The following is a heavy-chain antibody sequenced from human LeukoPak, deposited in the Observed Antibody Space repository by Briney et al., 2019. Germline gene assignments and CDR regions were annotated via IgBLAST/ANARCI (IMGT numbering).Heavy chain of an antibody. J-gene: IGHJ4*02. CDR3: ATFPYYFDSSGSYYFDF. CDR2: IRYDGTNK. CDR1: GFTFSNYG. D-gene: IGHD3-22*01. Sequence: GGSLRLSCAASGFTFSNYGMHWVRQAPGKGLEWVAFIRYDGTNKYYADSVKGRFTISRDNSKNTLYLQMNSLRAEDTAVFYCATFPYYFDSSGSYYFDFWGQGTLVTVSS. V-gene: IGHV3-30*02.